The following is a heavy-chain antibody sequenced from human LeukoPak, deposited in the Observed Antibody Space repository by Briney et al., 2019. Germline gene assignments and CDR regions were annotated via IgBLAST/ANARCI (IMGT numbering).Heavy chain of an antibody. J-gene: IGHJ4*02. CDR1: GFTFSSYA. V-gene: IGHV3-23*01. Sequence: GGSLRLSCAASGFTFSSYAMSWVRQALGKGLEWVSGISGSDGSTYYADSVKGRFTISRDNSKNTLCLQMNSLRAEDTAVYYCARAGSIRFDYWGQGTLVTVSS. CDR2: ISGSDGST. D-gene: IGHD1-26*01. CDR3: ARAGSIRFDY.